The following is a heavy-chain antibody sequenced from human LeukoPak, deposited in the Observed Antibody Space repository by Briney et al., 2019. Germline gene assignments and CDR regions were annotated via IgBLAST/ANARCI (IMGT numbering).Heavy chain of an antibody. J-gene: IGHJ5*02. CDR1: GYTFTSYY. D-gene: IGHD6-13*01. CDR3: ARDKIIAASGTGWFEP. V-gene: IGHV1-46*01. CDR2: INPSGGST. Sequence: ASVKVSCKASGYTFTSYYMHWVRQAPGQGLEWMGIINPSGGSTSYAQKFQGRVTMTRDTSTSTVYMELSSLRSEDTAVYYCARDKIIAASGTGWFEPWGQGTLVTVSS.